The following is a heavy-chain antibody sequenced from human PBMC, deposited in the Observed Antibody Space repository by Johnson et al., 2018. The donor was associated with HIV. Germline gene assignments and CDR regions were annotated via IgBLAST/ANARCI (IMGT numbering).Heavy chain of an antibody. CDR3: AKDLVDTAMDDAFDI. CDR2: IKSKIDGGTT. D-gene: IGHD5-18*01. Sequence: VQLVESGGGLVKPGGSLRLSCTASGFTFNNAWMTWVRQAPGKGLEWVGRIKSKIDGGTTDYAAPVKVRFTISRDDSKNTAYLQMNSLRAEDTAVYYCAKDLVDTAMDDAFDIWGQGTMVTVSS. J-gene: IGHJ3*02. V-gene: IGHV3-15*01. CDR1: GFTFNNAW.